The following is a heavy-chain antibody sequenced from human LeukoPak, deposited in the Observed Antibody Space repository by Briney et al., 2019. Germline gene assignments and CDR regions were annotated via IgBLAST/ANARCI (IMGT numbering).Heavy chain of an antibody. V-gene: IGHV3-23*01. CDR3: AKGGADDWGET. Sequence: GGSLRLSCAASGFTFRNLAMSWVRQAPGKGLEWVSAISGDGVYIYYIDSVKGRFTTSRDNSRDTLFLQMNSLRAEDTALYYCAKGGADDWGETWGQGTLVTVSS. CDR2: ISGDGVYI. D-gene: IGHD7-27*01. J-gene: IGHJ5*02. CDR1: GFTFRNLA.